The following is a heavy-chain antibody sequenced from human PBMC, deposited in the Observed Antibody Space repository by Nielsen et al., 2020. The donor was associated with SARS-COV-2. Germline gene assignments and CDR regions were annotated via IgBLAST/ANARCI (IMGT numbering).Heavy chain of an antibody. CDR3: ARGGVAAAGIGAYYYGMDV. D-gene: IGHD6-13*01. CDR2: IYHSGST. V-gene: IGHV4-34*01. Sequence: IRQPPGKGLEWIGEIYHSGSTNYNPSLKSRVTISVDTSKNQFSLKLSSVTAADTAVYYCARGGVAAAGIGAYYYGMDVWGQGTTVTVSS. J-gene: IGHJ6*02.